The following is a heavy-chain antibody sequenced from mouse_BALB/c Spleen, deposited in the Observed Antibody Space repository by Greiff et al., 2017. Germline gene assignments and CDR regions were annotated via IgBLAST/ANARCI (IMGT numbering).Heavy chain of an antibody. CDR1: GFTFSDYY. CDR2: ISDGGSYT. Sequence: EVMLVESGGGLVKPGGSLKLSCAASGFTFSDYYMYWVRQTPEKRLEWVATISDGGSYTYYPDSVKGRFTISRDNAKNNLYLQMSSLKSEDTAMYYCTRVITTVVATRDWYFDVWGAGTTVTVSS. CDR3: TRVITTVVATRDWYFDV. D-gene: IGHD1-1*01. V-gene: IGHV5-4*02. J-gene: IGHJ1*01.